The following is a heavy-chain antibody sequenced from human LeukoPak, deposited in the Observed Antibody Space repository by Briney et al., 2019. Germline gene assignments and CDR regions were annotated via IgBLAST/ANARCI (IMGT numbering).Heavy chain of an antibody. V-gene: IGHV3-23*01. CDR1: GFTVSSNY. J-gene: IGHJ4*02. CDR3: AKKGVVPAAEFDY. CDR2: ISGSGGST. D-gene: IGHD2-2*01. Sequence: PGGSLRLSCAASGFTVSSNYMMWVRQAPGKGLEWVSAISGSGGSTYYADSVKGRFTISRDNSKNTLYLQMNSLRAEDTAVYYCAKKGVVPAAEFDYWGQGTLVTVSS.